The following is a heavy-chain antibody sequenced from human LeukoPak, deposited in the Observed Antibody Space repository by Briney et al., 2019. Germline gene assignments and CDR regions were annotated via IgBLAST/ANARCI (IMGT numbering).Heavy chain of an antibody. V-gene: IGHV3-74*01. D-gene: IGHD4-17*01. J-gene: IGHJ4*02. CDR3: ARDFDGPRASDY. Sequence: SGGSLRLSYAASGFTFSYFWMHWFRQTPGKGLVWVSCINTDGSYSSYADSVKGRFTISRDNVRNTLYLQMNSLRAEDSAVYYCARDFDGPRASDYWGQGISVTVSS. CDR2: INTDGSYS. CDR1: GFTFSYFW.